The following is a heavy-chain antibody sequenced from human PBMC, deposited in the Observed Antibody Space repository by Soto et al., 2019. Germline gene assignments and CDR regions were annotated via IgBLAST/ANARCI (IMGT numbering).Heavy chain of an antibody. V-gene: IGHV4-39*01. CDR2: IYYSGRT. CDR1: GDSIRSSSYY. J-gene: IGHJ4*02. D-gene: IGHD5-12*01. CDR3: ARPVIVATIDF. Sequence: SETLSLTCSVSGDSIRSSSYYWAWIRQPPGKGLEWIGSIYYSGRTFYNPSLKSRVTISADTSKNQFSLKLNSVTAADTAMYYCARPVIVATIDFWGQGTLVTVSS.